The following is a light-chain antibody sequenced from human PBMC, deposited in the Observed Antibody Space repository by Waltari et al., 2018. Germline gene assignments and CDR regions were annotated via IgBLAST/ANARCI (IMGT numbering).Light chain of an antibody. CDR1: SSDVGAYDY. V-gene: IGLV2-14*03. J-gene: IGLJ1*01. CDR2: DVS. CDR3: SSYSSNSLYV. Sequence: QSALTHPAAVSGSPGQSLTISCPATSSDVGAYDYLAWSQQYPGKAPKLVIYDVSNRPSGASNRFSGAKSGNTASLIISGLLAEDEADYYCSSYSSNSLYVFGTGTKVTVL.